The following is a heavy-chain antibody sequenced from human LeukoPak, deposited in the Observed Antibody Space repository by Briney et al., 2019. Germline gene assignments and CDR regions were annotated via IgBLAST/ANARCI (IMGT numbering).Heavy chain of an antibody. J-gene: IGHJ4*02. CDR2: IWYDGSNK. CDR3: ARDRRRNSSSFYFDY. V-gene: IGHV3-33*01. CDR1: GFTFSSYG. D-gene: IGHD6-6*01. Sequence: GGSLRLSRAASGFTFSSYGMHWVRQAPAKGLEWVAVIWYDGSNKYYADSVKGRFTISRDNSKNTLYLQMNSLRAEDTAVYYCARDRRRNSSSFYFDYWGQGTLVTVSS.